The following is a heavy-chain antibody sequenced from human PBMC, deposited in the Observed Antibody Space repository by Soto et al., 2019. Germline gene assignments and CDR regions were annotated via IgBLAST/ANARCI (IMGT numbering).Heavy chain of an antibody. CDR1: GFTFSNYA. J-gene: IGHJ4*02. CDR3: AKRPLTAAGFDY. V-gene: IGHV3-23*01. Sequence: GSLGLSCAASGFTFSNYAMTWVRQAPGKGLEWVSVITGSGGGTYFVDSVKGRFTISRDNSKNTVYLQMNSLRAEDTAVYYCAKRPLTAAGFDYWGQGTLVTVSS. CDR2: ITGSGGGT. D-gene: IGHD6-13*01.